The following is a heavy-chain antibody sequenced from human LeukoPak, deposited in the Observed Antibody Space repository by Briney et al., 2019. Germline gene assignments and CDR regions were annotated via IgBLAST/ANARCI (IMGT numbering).Heavy chain of an antibody. CDR3: ARERSLTNWFDP. Sequence: SETLSLTCSVFGGSIGYYYWSWIRQSPGEGLEWIGYIYSTGSTNYNPSLQSRVTMSLGTSRSQFSLHLSSVTAADTAVYYCARERSLTNWFDPWGQGTLVTAS. J-gene: IGHJ5*02. CDR1: GGSIGYYY. CDR2: IYSTGST. V-gene: IGHV4-59*01.